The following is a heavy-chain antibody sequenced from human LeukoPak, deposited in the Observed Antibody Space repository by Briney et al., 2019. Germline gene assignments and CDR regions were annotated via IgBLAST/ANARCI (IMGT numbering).Heavy chain of an antibody. CDR3: ARGGVVADY. V-gene: IGHV4-61*01. CDR2: IYYSGST. Sequence: SETLSLTCTVSGGSISSSSYYWSWIRQPPGKGLEWIGYIYYSGSTNYNPSLKSRVTISVDTSKNQFSLKLSSVTAADTAVYYCARGGVVADYWGQGTLVTVSS. D-gene: IGHD3-3*01. CDR1: GGSISSSSYY. J-gene: IGHJ4*02.